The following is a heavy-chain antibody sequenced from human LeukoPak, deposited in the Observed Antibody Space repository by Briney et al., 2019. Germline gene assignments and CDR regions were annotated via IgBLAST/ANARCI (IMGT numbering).Heavy chain of an antibody. CDR2: ISSSSSYI. CDR1: GFTFSSYS. Sequence: GALRLSCAASGFTFSSYSMNWVRQAPGKGLEWVSSISSSSSYIYYADSVKGRFTISRDNAKNSLYLQMNSLRAEDTAVYYCASQDRGGYDGPVDYWGQGNLVTVSS. J-gene: IGHJ4*02. CDR3: ASQDRGGYDGPVDY. D-gene: IGHD5-12*01. V-gene: IGHV3-21*01.